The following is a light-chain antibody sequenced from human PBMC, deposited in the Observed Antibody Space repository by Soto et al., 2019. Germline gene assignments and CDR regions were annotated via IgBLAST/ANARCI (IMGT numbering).Light chain of an antibody. V-gene: IGLV2-14*03. Sequence: QSVLTQPASVSRAPGQSIAISCTGTSSDVGGYNYVSWYQHHPGKAPKLMVYDVSNRPSGVSNRFSGSRSGNTASLTISGLQAEDEADYYCSSYTRSSTYVVGTGTKVTVL. CDR3: SSYTRSSTYV. CDR2: DVS. J-gene: IGLJ1*01. CDR1: SSDVGGYNY.